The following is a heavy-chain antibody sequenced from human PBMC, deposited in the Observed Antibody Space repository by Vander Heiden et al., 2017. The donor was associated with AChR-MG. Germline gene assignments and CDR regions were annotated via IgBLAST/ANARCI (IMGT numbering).Heavy chain of an antibody. Sequence: EVQLVESGGGLVQPGGSLRLSCAASGFTFSSYWMSWVRQAPGKGLEWVANIKQDGSEKYYVDSVKGRFTISRDNAKNSLYLQMNSLRAEDTAVYYCARETTVTTYYYFDYWGQGTLVTVSS. CDR2: IKQDGSEK. CDR1: GFTFSSYW. CDR3: ARETTVTTYYYFDY. V-gene: IGHV3-7*03. J-gene: IGHJ4*02. D-gene: IGHD4-17*01.